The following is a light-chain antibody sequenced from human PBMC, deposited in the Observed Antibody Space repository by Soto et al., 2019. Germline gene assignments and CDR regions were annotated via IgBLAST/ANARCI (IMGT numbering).Light chain of an antibody. Sequence: QSVLTQPASVSGSPGQSITISCTGTSSDVGGYNYVSWYQQHPGKAPKLMIYEVSNWPSGVSNRFSGSKSGNKASLTISGLQAEDEADYYCSSYTSSSTSVFGTGTKLTVL. V-gene: IGLV2-14*01. CDR3: SSYTSSSTSV. J-gene: IGLJ1*01. CDR2: EVS. CDR1: SSDVGGYNY.